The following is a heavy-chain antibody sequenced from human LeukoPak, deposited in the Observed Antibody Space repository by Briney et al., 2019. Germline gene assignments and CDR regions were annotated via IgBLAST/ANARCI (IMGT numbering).Heavy chain of an antibody. J-gene: IGHJ5*02. CDR2: IYYSGST. V-gene: IGHV4-31*03. CDR1: GGSISSGGYY. Sequence: PSETLSLTCTVSGGSISSGGYYWSWIRQHPGKGLEWIGYIYYSGSTYYNPSLKSRVTISVDTSKNQFSLKLSSVTAADTAVYYCARLTTVVTPDWFDPWGQGTLVTVSS. D-gene: IGHD4-23*01. CDR3: ARLTTVVTPDWFDP.